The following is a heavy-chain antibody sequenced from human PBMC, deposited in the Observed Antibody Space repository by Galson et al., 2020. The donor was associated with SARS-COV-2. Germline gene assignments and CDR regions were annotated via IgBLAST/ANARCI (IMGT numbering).Heavy chain of an antibody. D-gene: IGHD3-10*01. J-gene: IGHJ1*01. CDR2: IYHSGTT. CDR1: GGSISSGGYS. Sequence: APETLSLTCSVSGGSISSGGYSWSWIRQPPGKGLEWIGSIYHSGTTYYNPSLKSRVALSLDRSKNQFSLELSPVTAADTAVYYCARDRFGELSPWGQGTLVTVSS. CDR3: ARDRFGELSP. V-gene: IGHV4-30-2*01.